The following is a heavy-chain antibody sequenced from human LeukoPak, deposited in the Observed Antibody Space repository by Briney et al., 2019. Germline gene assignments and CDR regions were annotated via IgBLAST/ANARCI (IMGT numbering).Heavy chain of an antibody. CDR3: ARAKERWLQFDY. Sequence: TSSETLSLTCTVSGGSISSSSYYWGWIRQPPGKGLEWIGSIYYSGSTYYNPSLKSRVTISVDTSKNQFSLKLSSVTAADTAVYYCARAKERWLQFDYWGQGTLVTVSS. CDR1: GGSISSSSYY. CDR2: IYYSGST. V-gene: IGHV4-39*07. D-gene: IGHD5-24*01. J-gene: IGHJ4*02.